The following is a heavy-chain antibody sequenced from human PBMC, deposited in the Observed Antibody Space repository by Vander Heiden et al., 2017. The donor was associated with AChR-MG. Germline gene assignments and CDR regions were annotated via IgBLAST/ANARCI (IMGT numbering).Heavy chain of an antibody. J-gene: IGHJ4*02. D-gene: IGHD1-26*01. CDR3: ARGRDPWEKFDY. Sequence: QVQLVQSGAEVKKPGASVKVSCKASGYIFTDHCIHWVRQAPGQGLEWMGWINPNSGGTNYAQKFQDRVTMTRDTSISTTYMDLSRLRSDDTAVYYCARGRDPWEKFDYWGQGTLVTVSS. CDR2: INPNSGGT. V-gene: IGHV1-2*02. CDR1: GYIFTDHC.